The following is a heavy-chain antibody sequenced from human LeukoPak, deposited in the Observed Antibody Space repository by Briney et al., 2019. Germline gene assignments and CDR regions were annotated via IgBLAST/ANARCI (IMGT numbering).Heavy chain of an antibody. D-gene: IGHD3-3*01. V-gene: IGHV3-23*01. CDR1: GFAFSMYA. J-gene: IGHJ4*02. Sequence: GGSLRLSCAASGFAFSMYAMSWVRQAPGKGLEWVSAISGNGDSTYYADSVKGRFTISRDNSKNTLYLQMGSLRAEDMAVYYCARAQDFWSGYFFWGQGTLVTVSP. CDR3: ARAQDFWSGYFF. CDR2: ISGNGDST.